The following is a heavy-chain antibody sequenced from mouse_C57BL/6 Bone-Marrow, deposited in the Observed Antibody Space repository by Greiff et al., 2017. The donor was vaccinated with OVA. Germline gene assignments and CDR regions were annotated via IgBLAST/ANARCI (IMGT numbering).Heavy chain of an antibody. CDR1: GYSFTGYY. CDR3: AREIYYYGSSPFAY. V-gene: IGHV1-42*01. Sequence: VQLQQSGPELVKPGASVKISCKASGYSFTGYYMNWVKQSPEKSLEWIGEINPSTGGTTYNQKFKAKATLTVDKSSSTAYMQLKSLTSEDSAVYYCAREIYYYGSSPFAYWGQGTLVTASA. D-gene: IGHD1-1*01. J-gene: IGHJ3*01. CDR2: INPSTGGT.